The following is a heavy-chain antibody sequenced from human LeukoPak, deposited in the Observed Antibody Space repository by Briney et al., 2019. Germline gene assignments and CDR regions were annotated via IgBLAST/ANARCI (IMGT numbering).Heavy chain of an antibody. Sequence: SETLSLTCEVSGYSISSDKYWGWIRLSPGKGPEWIGTIYHTGSTFYNPSLKSRVSISVDTSKNQFSLRFTSVTAADTAVYYCARSHSGWQGHNNWFDPWGQGTLVTVSS. J-gene: IGHJ5*02. CDR3: ARSHSGWQGHNNWFDP. D-gene: IGHD6-19*01. V-gene: IGHV4-38-2*01. CDR1: GYSISSDKY. CDR2: IYHTGST.